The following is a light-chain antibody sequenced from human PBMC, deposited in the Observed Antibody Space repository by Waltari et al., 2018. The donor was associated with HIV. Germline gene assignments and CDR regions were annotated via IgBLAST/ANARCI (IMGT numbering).Light chain of an antibody. J-gene: IGLJ1*01. Sequence: QSVLTQPPSASGTPGQRVTISCSGSSSNIGRNYVYWYQQLPGTAPKLLIYRNNQRPSGVPDRFSGSKSGTSASLAISGLRSEDEAGYYCATWNDSLSGYVFGTGTKVTV. CDR3: ATWNDSLSGYV. V-gene: IGLV1-47*01. CDR1: SSNIGRNY. CDR2: RNN.